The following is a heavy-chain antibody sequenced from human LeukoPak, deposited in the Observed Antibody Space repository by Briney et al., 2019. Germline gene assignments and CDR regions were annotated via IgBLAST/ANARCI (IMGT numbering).Heavy chain of an antibody. D-gene: IGHD1-26*01. J-gene: IGHJ1*01. CDR1: GSSISSYY. CDR2: IYYSGST. Sequence: SETLSLTCTVSGSSISSYYWSWIRQPPGKGLEWIGYIYYSGSTNYNPSLKSRVTISVDTSKNQFSLKLSSVTAADTAVYYCARIEWELFAFQHWGQGTLVTVSS. CDR3: ARIEWELFAFQH. V-gene: IGHV4-59*01.